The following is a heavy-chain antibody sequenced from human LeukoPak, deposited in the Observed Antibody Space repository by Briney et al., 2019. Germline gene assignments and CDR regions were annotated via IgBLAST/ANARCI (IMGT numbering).Heavy chain of an antibody. CDR3: ARHPHYYFDNSAR. D-gene: IGHD3-22*01. Sequence: TASETLSLTCTVSGDSVRTSNSYWGWIRQPPGKGLEWIVSMYYSGNTYYNPSLKSRVTISVDTSKNQLSLRLSSVTAADTAVYYCARHPHYYFDNSARWGQGTLVTVSS. V-gene: IGHV4-39*01. J-gene: IGHJ4*02. CDR1: GDSVRTSNSY. CDR2: MYYSGNT.